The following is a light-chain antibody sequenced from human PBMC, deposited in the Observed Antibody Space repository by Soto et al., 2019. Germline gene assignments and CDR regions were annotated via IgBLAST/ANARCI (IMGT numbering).Light chain of an antibody. V-gene: IGLV1-44*01. Sequence: QSVLTQPPSAYGTPGQRVTISCSGSSSNIGSNTVNWYQQLPGTAPKLLIYSNNQRPSGVPDRFSGSKSGTSASLAISGLQSEDEADYYCAAWDDSLNGPHVVFGGGTQLTVL. J-gene: IGLJ2*01. CDR2: SNN. CDR1: SSNIGSNT. CDR3: AAWDDSLNGPHVV.